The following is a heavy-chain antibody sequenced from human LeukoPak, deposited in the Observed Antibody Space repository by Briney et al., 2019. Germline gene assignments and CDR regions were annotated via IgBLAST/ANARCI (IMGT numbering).Heavy chain of an antibody. CDR3: VRAMGGTPYYYDSSGYDAFDI. D-gene: IGHD3-22*01. J-gene: IGHJ3*02. CDR1: GGSISSSSYY. CDR2: IYYSGST. Sequence: SETLSLTCTVSGGSISSSSYYWGWIRQPPGKGLEWIGSIYYSGSTNYNPSLKSRVTMSVDTSKNQFSLKLSSVTAADTAVYYCVRAMGGTPYYYDSSGYDAFDIWGQGTMVTVSS. V-gene: IGHV4-39*07.